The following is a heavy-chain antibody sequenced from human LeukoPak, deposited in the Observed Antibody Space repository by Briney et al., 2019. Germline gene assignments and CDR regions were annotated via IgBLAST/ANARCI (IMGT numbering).Heavy chain of an antibody. V-gene: IGHV3-21*01. J-gene: IGHJ4*02. D-gene: IGHD5-12*01. Sequence: GGSLRLSCAASGFTFSSYNMNWVRQAPGKGLEWVSSISSSSNYIYYADSVKGRFTISRDNAKNSLYPQMNSLRAEDTAVYYCARGPVTTISYWGQGTLVTVSS. CDR2: ISSSSNYI. CDR3: ARGPVTTISY. CDR1: GFTFSSYN.